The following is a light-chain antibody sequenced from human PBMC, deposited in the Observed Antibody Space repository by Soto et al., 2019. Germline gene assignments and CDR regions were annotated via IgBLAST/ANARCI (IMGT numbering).Light chain of an antibody. CDR2: SNN. V-gene: IGLV1-44*01. CDR3: AAWDDSQHGVV. J-gene: IGLJ2*01. Sequence: SVLTQPPSASGTHGQRVRICWSGSSSNIGSNTVNWYQQLTGTAPKLLIYSNNQRPSRVPDRFSGSQSGTAASLALSGLQSEDEADYYCAAWDDSQHGVVFGGGTTLTVL. CDR1: SSNIGSNT.